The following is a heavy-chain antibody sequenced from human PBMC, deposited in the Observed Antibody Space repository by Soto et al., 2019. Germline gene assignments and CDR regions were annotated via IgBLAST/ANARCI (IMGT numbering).Heavy chain of an antibody. J-gene: IGHJ6*02. CDR1: GGTFSSYA. CDR3: AYSPYYYYGMDV. CDR2: IIRIFGTA. V-gene: IGHV1-69*12. Sequence: QVQLVQSGAEVKKPGSSVKVSCKASGGTFSSYAISWVRQAPGQGLEWMRGIIRIFGTANYAQKFQGRVTITADESTSTAYMELSSLRSEDTAVYYCAYSPYYYYGMDVWGQGTTVTVSS. D-gene: IGHD2-15*01.